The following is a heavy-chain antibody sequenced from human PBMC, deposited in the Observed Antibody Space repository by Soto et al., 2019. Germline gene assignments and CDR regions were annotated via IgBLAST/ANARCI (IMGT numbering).Heavy chain of an antibody. Sequence: SETLSLTCAVYGGSFSGYYWSWIRQSPGKGLEWIGEINHSGSTNYNPSLKSRVTISVDTSKNQFSLKLSSVTAADTAVYYCARAYYSSGWYRYYYYGMDVWGQGTTVTVSS. CDR2: INHSGST. CDR1: GGSFSGYY. J-gene: IGHJ6*02. V-gene: IGHV4-34*01. D-gene: IGHD6-19*01. CDR3: ARAYYSSGWYRYYYYGMDV.